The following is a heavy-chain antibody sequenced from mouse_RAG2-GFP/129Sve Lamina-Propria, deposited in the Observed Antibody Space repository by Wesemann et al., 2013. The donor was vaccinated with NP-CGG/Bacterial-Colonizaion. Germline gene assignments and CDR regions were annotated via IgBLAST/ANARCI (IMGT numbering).Heavy chain of an antibody. CDR2: ISSGGSYT. Sequence: EVQLVESGGDLVKPGGSLKLSCAASGFTFSSYGMSWVRQTPDKRLEWVATISSGGSYTYYPDSVKGRFTISRDNAKNTLFLQMTSLRSEDTAMYYCARRDYDGSYEYFDVWGAGTTVTVSS. CDR3: ARRDYDGSYEYFDV. V-gene: IGHV5-6*01. CDR1: GFTFSSYG. D-gene: IGHD1-1*01. J-gene: IGHJ1*01.